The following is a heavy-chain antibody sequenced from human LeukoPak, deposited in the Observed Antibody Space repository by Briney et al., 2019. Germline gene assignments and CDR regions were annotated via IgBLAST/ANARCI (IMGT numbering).Heavy chain of an antibody. V-gene: IGHV3-23*01. CDR3: AKVGPVSSGWYDAFDI. D-gene: IGHD6-19*01. J-gene: IGHJ3*02. Sequence: QSGGSLRLSCAASGFTFSSYAMSWVRQAPGKGLEWVSAISGSGGSTYYADSVKGRFTISRDNSKNTLYLQMNSLRAEDTAVYYCAKVGPVSSGWYDAFDIWGQGTMVTVSS. CDR1: GFTFSSYA. CDR2: ISGSGGST.